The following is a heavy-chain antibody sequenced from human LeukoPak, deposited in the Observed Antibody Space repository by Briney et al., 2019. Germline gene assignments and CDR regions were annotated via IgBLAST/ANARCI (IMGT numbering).Heavy chain of an antibody. CDR1: GGSFSGYY. J-gene: IGHJ4*02. Sequence: SETLSLTCAVYGGSFSGYYWSWIRQPPGKGLEWIGGIYRGGTTHYNPSLKSRVTLSVDTSKNQFSLKLNSVTAADTAVYYCARHGPYCSSTSCYFIVWGQGTLVTVSS. CDR2: IYRGGTT. CDR3: ARHGPYCSSTSCYFIV. V-gene: IGHV4-34*01. D-gene: IGHD2-2*01.